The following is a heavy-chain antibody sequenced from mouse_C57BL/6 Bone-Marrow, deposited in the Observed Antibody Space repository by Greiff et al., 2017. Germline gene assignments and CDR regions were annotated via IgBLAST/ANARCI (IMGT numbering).Heavy chain of an antibody. CDR3: ARGGWPWYVDV. J-gene: IGHJ1*03. V-gene: IGHV1-7*01. CDR2: INPSSGYT. CDR1: GYTFPSYW. D-gene: IGHD1-1*02. Sequence: VQLQQSGAELAQPGASVTLSCKASGYTFPSYWMHWVKQRPGQGLEWIGYINPSSGYTKYNQKFKDKATLTADKSSSTAYMQLSSLTYEDSAVYYCARGGWPWYVDVWGTGTTVTVSS.